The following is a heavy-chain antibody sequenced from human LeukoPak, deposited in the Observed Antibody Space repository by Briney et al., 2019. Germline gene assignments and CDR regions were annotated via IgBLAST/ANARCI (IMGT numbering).Heavy chain of an antibody. CDR3: ARDFGSSSGHYWFVP. V-gene: IGHV1-3*01. CDR1: GYTFTDYA. Sequence: ASVKVSCKASGYTFTDYAIHWVRQAPGQRLEWMGWINAGNGTTKFSQKFQGRVTITGDTSASTAYMELSSLTSEDTAVYYCARDFGSSSGHYWFVPWGQGTLVTVSS. CDR2: INAGNGTT. D-gene: IGHD6-19*01. J-gene: IGHJ5*02.